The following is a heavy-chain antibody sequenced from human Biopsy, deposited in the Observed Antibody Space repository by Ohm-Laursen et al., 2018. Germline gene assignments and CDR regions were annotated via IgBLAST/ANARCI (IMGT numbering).Heavy chain of an antibody. V-gene: IGHV1-24*01. CDR1: GYAVTEFS. D-gene: IGHD5-24*01. J-gene: IGHJ6*02. Sequence: SVKVSCKVSGYAVTEFSMHWVRQAPGEGLEWMGGFAPENGKTIYAQKFQGRVTMTEDTSTDTAYMELSSLRSEDTAVYYCARDFRAGSGFLRSNNHYCGMDVWGPGTRVTVSS. CDR2: FAPENGKT. CDR3: ARDFRAGSGFLRSNNHYCGMDV.